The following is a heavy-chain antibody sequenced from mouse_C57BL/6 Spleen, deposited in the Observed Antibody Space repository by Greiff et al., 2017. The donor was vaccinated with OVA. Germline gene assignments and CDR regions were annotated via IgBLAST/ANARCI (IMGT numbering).Heavy chain of an antibody. CDR1: GYTFTSYW. CDR3: ARSGHYAMDY. D-gene: IGHD3-1*01. J-gene: IGHJ4*01. Sequence: QVQLQQPGAELVKPGASVKLSCKASGYTFTSYWMHWVKQRPGRGLEWIGRIDPNSGGTKYNEKFKSKATLTVDKPSSTAYMQRSSLTSEDSAVYYCARSGHYAMDYWGQGTSVTVSS. V-gene: IGHV1-72*01. CDR2: IDPNSGGT.